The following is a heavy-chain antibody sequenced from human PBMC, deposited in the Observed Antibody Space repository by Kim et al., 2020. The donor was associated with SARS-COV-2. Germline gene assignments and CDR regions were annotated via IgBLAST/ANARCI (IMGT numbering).Heavy chain of an antibody. D-gene: IGHD2-15*01. CDR2: TYYRSKWYN. Sequence: SQTLSLTCAISGDSVSSNSAAWNWIRQSPSRGLEWLGRTYYRSKWYNDYAVSVKSRITINPDTSKNQFSLQLNSVTPEDTAVYYCARGPHCSGGSCQYGMDVWGQGTTVTVSS. J-gene: IGHJ6*02. V-gene: IGHV6-1*01. CDR3: ARGPHCSGGSCQYGMDV. CDR1: GDSVSSNSAA.